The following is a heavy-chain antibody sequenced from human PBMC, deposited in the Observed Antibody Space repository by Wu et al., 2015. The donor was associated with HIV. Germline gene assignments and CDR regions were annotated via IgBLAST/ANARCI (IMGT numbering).Heavy chain of an antibody. J-gene: IGHJ6*03. Sequence: QVQLVQSGVEVKKPGASVKVSCKASGYTFSSYGISWVRQAPGQGLEWMGWISAYNGNTNYAQNLQGRVTMTTDTSTSTAYMELRSLRSDDTAVYFCARAGSMVRGVIYYYYYMDVWGKGTRSPSP. CDR1: GYTFSSYG. CDR2: ISAYNGNT. D-gene: IGHD3-10*01. V-gene: IGHV1-18*01. CDR3: ARAGSMVRGVIYYYYYMDV.